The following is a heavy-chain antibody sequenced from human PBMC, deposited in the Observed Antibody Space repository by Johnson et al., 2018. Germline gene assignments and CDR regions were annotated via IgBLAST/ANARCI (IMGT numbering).Heavy chain of an antibody. D-gene: IGHD1-26*01. CDR1: GGSITNYY. CDR2: IYYSGST. J-gene: IGHJ4*02. CDR3: AREGGCYSHYLDH. V-gene: IGHV4-59*01. Sequence: VQLLESGPGLVKPSETLSLTCTVSGGSITNYYWSWIRQPPGQGLEWLGYIYYSGSTHYHPSLKSRLTIAVDTSKNQFSLELTSVPAADTAVYYSAREGGCYSHYLDHWGQGTLVTFSS.